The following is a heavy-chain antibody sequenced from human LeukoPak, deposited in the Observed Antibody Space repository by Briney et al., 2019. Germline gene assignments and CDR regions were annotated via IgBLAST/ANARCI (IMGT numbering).Heavy chain of an antibody. Sequence: PGGSLRLSCAASGFTFSSYEMNWVRQAPGKGLEWVSYISSSGSTIYYADSVKGRFTISRDNAKNSLYLQMNSLRAEDTAVYYCATIGDYGSGSYYNVLGYWGQGTTVTVSS. J-gene: IGHJ6*02. CDR2: ISSSGSTI. V-gene: IGHV3-48*03. D-gene: IGHD3-10*01. CDR1: GFTFSSYE. CDR3: ATIGDYGSGSYYNVLGY.